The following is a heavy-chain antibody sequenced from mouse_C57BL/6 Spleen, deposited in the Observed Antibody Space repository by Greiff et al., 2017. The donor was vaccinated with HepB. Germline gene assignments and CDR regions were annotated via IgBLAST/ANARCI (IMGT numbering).Heavy chain of an antibody. CDR2: ISYDGSN. CDR1: GYSITSGYY. Sequence: EVQVVESGPGLVKPSQSLSLTCSVTGYSITSGYYWNWIRQFPGNKLEWMGYISYDGSNNYNPSLKNRISITRDTSKNQFFLKLNSVTTEDTATYYCAREDYGNYVGFAYWGQGTLVTVSA. D-gene: IGHD2-1*01. J-gene: IGHJ3*01. CDR3: AREDYGNYVGFAY. V-gene: IGHV3-6*01.